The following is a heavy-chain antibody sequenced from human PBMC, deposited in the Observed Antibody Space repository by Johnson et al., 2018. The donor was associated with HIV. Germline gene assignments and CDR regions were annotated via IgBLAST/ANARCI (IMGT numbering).Heavy chain of an antibody. V-gene: IGHV3-23*04. CDR3: AKDGRSSWLPFDI. J-gene: IGHJ3*02. Sequence: VRLVESGGGLVQPGGSLRLSCAASGFTFSSYAMRWVRQAPGKGLEWVSAISGSGDSTYYADSVKGRFTISRDNSKNTLYLQMNSLRAEDTAVYYCAKDGRSSWLPFDIWGQGTMVTVSS. CDR2: ISGSGDST. CDR1: GFTFSSYA. D-gene: IGHD6-13*01.